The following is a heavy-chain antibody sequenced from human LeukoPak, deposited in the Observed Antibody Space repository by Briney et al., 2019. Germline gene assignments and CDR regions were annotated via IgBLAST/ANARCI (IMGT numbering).Heavy chain of an antibody. CDR3: ARLRWGSGSFFNFDY. CDR1: GYTFTGYY. CDR2: INPNSGGT. J-gene: IGHJ4*02. Sequence: ASVKVSCKASGYTFTGYYMHWVRQAPGQGLEWMGRINPNSGGTNYAQKFQGRVTMTRDTSISTAYMALSRLRSDDTAVYYCARLRWGSGSFFNFDYWGQGTLVTVSS. V-gene: IGHV1-2*06. D-gene: IGHD3-10*01.